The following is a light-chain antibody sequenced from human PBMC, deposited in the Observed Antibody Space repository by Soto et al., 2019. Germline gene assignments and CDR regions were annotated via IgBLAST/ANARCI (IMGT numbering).Light chain of an antibody. CDR2: GVT. V-gene: IGLV2-11*01. CDR3: SSYTSSTTSVV. Sequence: QSALTQPRSVSGSPGQSVTISCTGSSSDVGGYDYVSWYQHHPDKVPKLIIFGVTKRPSGVPDRFSGSKSGNTASLTISGLQAEDEADYYCSSYTSSTTSVVFGGGTKVTVL. J-gene: IGLJ2*01. CDR1: SSDVGGYDY.